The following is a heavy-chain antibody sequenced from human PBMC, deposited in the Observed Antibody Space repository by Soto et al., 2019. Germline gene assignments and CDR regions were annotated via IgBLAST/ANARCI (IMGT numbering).Heavy chain of an antibody. V-gene: IGHV3-7*01. CDR3: ATRPHSSDSTAYLGVFDS. CDR2: IKQDGREK. CDR1: GFTFRTYW. D-gene: IGHD3-22*01. Sequence: EVQLVESGGGLVQPGGSLRLSCAASGFTFRTYWMSLVLQAPGKGLEWVANIKQDGREKYYVDSVNGRFTISRDNAKNSLFLPMKSLRVEDTAVYYCATRPHSSDSTAYLGVFDSWGQGTLVAVSS. J-gene: IGHJ4*02.